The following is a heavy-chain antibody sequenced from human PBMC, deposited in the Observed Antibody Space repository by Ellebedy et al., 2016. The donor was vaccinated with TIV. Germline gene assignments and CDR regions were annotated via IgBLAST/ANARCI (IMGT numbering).Heavy chain of an antibody. CDR1: GLTFSSYA. D-gene: IGHD1-7*01. CDR2: MSGSGSST. V-gene: IGHV3-23*01. CDR3: AKDIKHELPCYFDY. J-gene: IGHJ4*02. Sequence: GESLKISCTASGLTFSSYAMNWVRQAPGKGLEWVSAMSGSGSSTYYADSVKGRFTISRDNSKNTVYLQMNSLRAEDTALYYCAKDIKHELPCYFDYWGQGTLVIVSS.